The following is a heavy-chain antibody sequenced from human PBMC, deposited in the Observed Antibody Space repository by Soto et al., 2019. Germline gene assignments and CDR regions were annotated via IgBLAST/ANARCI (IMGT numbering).Heavy chain of an antibody. Sequence: EVQLVESGGGLVKPGGSLRLSCAASGFTFNIYSMNWVRQPPGKGLEWVSSISSSSKYIDYADSVKGRFTISRDNARNSLYLQMNSLRAEDTAVYYCANVGTNYYDDSGYYYEYFQHWGQGTLVTVSS. CDR3: ANVGTNYYDDSGYYYEYFQH. J-gene: IGHJ1*01. CDR2: ISSSSKYI. D-gene: IGHD3-22*01. CDR1: GFTFNIYS. V-gene: IGHV3-21*01.